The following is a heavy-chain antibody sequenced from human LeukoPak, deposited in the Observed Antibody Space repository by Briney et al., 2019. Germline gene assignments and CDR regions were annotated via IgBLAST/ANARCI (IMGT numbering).Heavy chain of an antibody. J-gene: IGHJ6*02. Sequence: GASVKVSCKASGYTFTGYYIHWVRQAPGQGLEWMGWINPNSGGTSYAQKFQGRITMTRDTSISTAYMELSRLTSDDTAVYYCARVAARDYYYGMDVWGQGTTVTVSS. D-gene: IGHD2-15*01. CDR2: INPNSGGT. CDR1: GYTFTGYY. CDR3: ARVAARDYYYGMDV. V-gene: IGHV1-2*02.